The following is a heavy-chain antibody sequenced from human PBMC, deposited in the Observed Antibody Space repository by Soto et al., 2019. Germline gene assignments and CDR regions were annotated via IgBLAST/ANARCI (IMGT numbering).Heavy chain of an antibody. J-gene: IGHJ6*02. CDR2: IRRKANSYTT. Sequence: EVQLVESGGGLVQPGGSLRLSCAASGLIFSDYHMDWVRQAPGKGLEWVGRIRRKANSYTTEYAASVKGRFTISRNDSKNSLYLQMNSLKSEYTAVYYCAMLGGWSGGSSGMDVWGQETTVTVSS. CDR1: GLIFSDYH. CDR3: AMLGGWSGGSSGMDV. D-gene: IGHD6-19*01. V-gene: IGHV3-72*01.